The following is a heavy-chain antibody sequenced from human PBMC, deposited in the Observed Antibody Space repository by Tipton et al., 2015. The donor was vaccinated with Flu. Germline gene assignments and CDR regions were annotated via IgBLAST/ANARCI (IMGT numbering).Heavy chain of an antibody. V-gene: IGHV4-38-2*01. J-gene: IGHJ4*02. Sequence: TLSLTCSVSGESMGINYYWGWIRHPPGEGLEWIGNIHRSGNTYHNPSLRSRVTISVDTSKDQFSLRLSSVTAADTAVYHCARSTYYYGSGSSDSWGQGTLVTVSS. CDR2: IHRSGNT. CDR3: ARSTYYYGSGSSDS. CDR1: GESMGINYY. D-gene: IGHD3-10*01.